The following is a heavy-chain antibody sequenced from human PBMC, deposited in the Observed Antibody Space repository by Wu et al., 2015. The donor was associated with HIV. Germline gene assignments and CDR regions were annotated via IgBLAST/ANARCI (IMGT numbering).Heavy chain of an antibody. CDR1: GFTLSELS. CDR2: FDPEDAEI. D-gene: IGHD3-16*01. CDR3: ARGSRREIGNCLYYFDY. J-gene: IGHJ4*02. Sequence: QVQLIQSGAEVKRPGASVKVSCQVSGFTLSELSMHWVRQAPGKGLEWMGGFDPEDAEIIYAQKFQGRVTMTEDTSTDTAYMEVTSLGSDDTAVYYCARGSRREIGNCLYYFDYWGQGTLVTVSS. V-gene: IGHV1-24*01.